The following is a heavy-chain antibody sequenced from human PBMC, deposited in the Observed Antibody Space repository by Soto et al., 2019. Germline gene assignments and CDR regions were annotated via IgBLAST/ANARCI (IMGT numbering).Heavy chain of an antibody. D-gene: IGHD6-6*01. CDR1: GFTFSSYV. V-gene: IGHV3-30-3*01. J-gene: IGHJ5*02. Sequence: GGSLRLSCAASGFTFSSYVMHWVRQAPGKGLEWVAVISYDGSNKYYADSVKGRFTISRDNSKNTLYLQMNSLRAEDTAVYYCARDPSRSAARPLWGFDPSGQGTLVTVSS. CDR3: ARDPSRSAARPLWGFDP. CDR2: ISYDGSNK.